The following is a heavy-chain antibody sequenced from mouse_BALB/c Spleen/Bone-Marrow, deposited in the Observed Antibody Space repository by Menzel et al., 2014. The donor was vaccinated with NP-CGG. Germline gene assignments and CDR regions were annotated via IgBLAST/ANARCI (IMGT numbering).Heavy chain of an antibody. V-gene: IGHV9-2-1*01. CDR1: GYTFTDYS. J-gene: IGHJ4*01. Sequence: LVESGPDLKKPGETVKISCKASGYTFTDYSMHWVKQAPGKGLKWMGWINTETGEPTYADDFKGRFAFSLETSASTAYLQINNLKNEDTATYFCARWGRYYAMDYWGQGASVTVSS. CDR2: INTETGEP. CDR3: ARWGRYYAMDY.